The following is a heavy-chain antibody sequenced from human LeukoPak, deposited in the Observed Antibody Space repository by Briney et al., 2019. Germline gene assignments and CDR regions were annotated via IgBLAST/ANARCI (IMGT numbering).Heavy chain of an antibody. Sequence: GASVKVSCKASGGTFSSYAISWVRQAPGQGLEWMGGIIPIFGTANYAQKFQGRVTITADKSTSTAYMELSSLRSEDTAVYYCATDATSRASLDYWGQGTLVTVSS. J-gene: IGHJ4*02. CDR2: IIPIFGTA. D-gene: IGHD2-2*01. CDR1: GGTFSSYA. CDR3: ATDATSRASLDY. V-gene: IGHV1-69*06.